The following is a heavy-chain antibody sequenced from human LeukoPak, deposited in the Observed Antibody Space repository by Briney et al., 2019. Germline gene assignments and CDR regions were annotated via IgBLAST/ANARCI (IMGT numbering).Heavy chain of an antibody. V-gene: IGHV3-21*01. CDR2: ISSSSSYI. CDR1: GFTFDDYA. D-gene: IGHD3-16*01. CDR3: VADVWGGSLY. Sequence: GGSLRLSCAASGFTFDDYAMHWVRQAPGKGLEWVSSISSSSSYIYYADSVKGRFTISRDNAKNSLYLQMNSLRAEDTAVYYCVADVWGGSLYWGQGTLVTVSS. J-gene: IGHJ4*02.